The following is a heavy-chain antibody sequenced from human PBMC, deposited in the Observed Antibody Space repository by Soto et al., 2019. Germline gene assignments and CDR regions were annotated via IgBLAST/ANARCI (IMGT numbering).Heavy chain of an antibody. J-gene: IGHJ6*02. CDR1: GFTFSSSA. V-gene: IGHV3-23*01. D-gene: IGHD3-9*01. CDR3: ARIVLGITIFGGMDV. Sequence: EVQLLESGGGLVQPGGSLRLSCAASGFTFSSSAMSWVRQAPGKGLEWVSAISGSGGTTYYADSVKGRFTISRDNYKNTLYLQMNSLRAEDTAVYYCARIVLGITIFGGMDVWGQGTTVTVSS. CDR2: ISGSGGTT.